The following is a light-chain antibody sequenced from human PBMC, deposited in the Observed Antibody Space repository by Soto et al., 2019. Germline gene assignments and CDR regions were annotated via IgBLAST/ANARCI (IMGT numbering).Light chain of an antibody. CDR3: QQYESSPQIP. CDR1: QAVGGTY. CDR2: GAS. Sequence: EIVLTQSPGTLSLSQGARASLSCRASQAVGGTYLAWYQHKPGRAPRLIIYGASKRAAGIPDRFGGSGSGTDFTLTISRLEPEDFAVYYCQQYESSPQIPFGQGTRVEIK. J-gene: IGKJ5*01. V-gene: IGKV3-20*01.